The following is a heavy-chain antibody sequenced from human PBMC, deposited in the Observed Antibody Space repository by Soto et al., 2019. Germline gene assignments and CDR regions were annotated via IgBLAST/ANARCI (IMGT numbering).Heavy chain of an antibody. CDR2: ISGSGGST. V-gene: IGHV3-23*01. CDR1: GFTFSSYA. CDR3: PKAPPDCSSTSCYQYFDY. D-gene: IGHD2-2*01. Sequence: PGGSLRLSCAASGFTFSSYAMSWVRQAPGKGLEWVSAISGSGGSTYYADSVKGRFTISRDNSKNTLYLQMNSLRAEDTAVYYCPKAPPDCSSTSCYQYFDYWGQGTLVTVSS. J-gene: IGHJ4*02.